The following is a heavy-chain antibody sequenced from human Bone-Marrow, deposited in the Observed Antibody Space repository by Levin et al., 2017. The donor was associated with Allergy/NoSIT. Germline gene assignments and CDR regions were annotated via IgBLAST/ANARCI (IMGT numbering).Heavy chain of an antibody. J-gene: IGHJ4*02. CDR3: ARGGRWSFSYYFDF. CDR2: INHGGFT. V-gene: IGHV4-34*01. Sequence: SETLSLTCAVFGGSFTGDRWTWIRQSPGKGPEWIGDINHGGFTNYNPSLKSRVTISVDRAKKQFSLNLSSVTAADTAVYFCARGGRWSFSYYFDFWGQGTLVSVSS. CDR1: GGSFTGDR. D-gene: IGHD1-26*01.